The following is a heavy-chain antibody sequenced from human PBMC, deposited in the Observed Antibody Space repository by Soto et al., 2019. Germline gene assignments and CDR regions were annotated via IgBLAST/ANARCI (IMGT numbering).Heavy chain of an antibody. Sequence: GGSLRLSCAASGFTFSSYGMHWVRQAPGKVLEWVAVIWYDGSNKYYAESVKGRFTISRDNSKNKLYLQMKSLRAEDTAVYYCARGPTTIFHISWYYYGRDVWGQGTKGTVYS. J-gene: IGHJ6*02. D-gene: IGHD3-3*01. CDR2: IWYDGSNK. V-gene: IGHV3-33*01. CDR3: ARGPTTIFHISWYYYGRDV. CDR1: GFTFSSYG.